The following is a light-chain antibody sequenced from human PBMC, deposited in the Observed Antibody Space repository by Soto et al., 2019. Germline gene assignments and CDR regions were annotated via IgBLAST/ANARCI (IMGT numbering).Light chain of an antibody. V-gene: IGKV3-20*01. CDR2: GAS. Sequence: EIVMTQSPVTLSVSPGERATLSCRAIQSVTNSYLAWYQQKPGQAPRLLIYGASSRATGIPDRFSGSGSGTDFTLTISRLEPEDFAVYYCQQYGSSPTFGQGTKVDIK. CDR1: QSVTNSY. CDR3: QQYGSSPT. J-gene: IGKJ1*01.